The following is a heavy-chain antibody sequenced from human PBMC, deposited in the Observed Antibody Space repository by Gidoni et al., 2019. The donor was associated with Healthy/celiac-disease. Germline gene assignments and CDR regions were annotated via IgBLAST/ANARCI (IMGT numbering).Heavy chain of an antibody. CDR1: GGDISSGDYY. Sequence: QVQLQESGPGLGKPSQTLSLTCTVSGGDISSGDYYWSWIRQPPGTGLEWIGYIYSSGSTYYNPSLKSRVTISLDTSKNQFSLNLSSVTAADAAVYYCARTRITMVRGVGEWFDPWGQGTLVTVSS. V-gene: IGHV4-30-4*01. D-gene: IGHD3-10*01. CDR3: ARTRITMVRGVGEWFDP. CDR2: IYSSGST. J-gene: IGHJ5*02.